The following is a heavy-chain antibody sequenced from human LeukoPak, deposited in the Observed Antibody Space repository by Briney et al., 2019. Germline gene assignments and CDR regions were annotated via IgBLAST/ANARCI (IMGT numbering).Heavy chain of an antibody. CDR3: TTDPTTVTTRATIWFDP. CDR1: GFTFSNAW. Sequence: GRSLRLSCAASGFTFSNAWMSWVRQAPGKGLEWVGRIKSKTDGGTTDYAAPVKGRFTISRDDSKNTLYLQMNSLKTEDTAVYYCTTDPTTVTTRATIWFDPWGQGTLVTVSS. J-gene: IGHJ5*02. V-gene: IGHV3-15*01. CDR2: IKSKTDGGTT. D-gene: IGHD4-17*01.